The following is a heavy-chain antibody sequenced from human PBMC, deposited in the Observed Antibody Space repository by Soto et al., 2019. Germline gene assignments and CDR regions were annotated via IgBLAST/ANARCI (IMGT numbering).Heavy chain of an antibody. Sequence: QVQLVESGGGVVQPGRSLRLSCAASGFTFSSYAMHWVRQAPGKGLEWVAVISYDGSNKYYADSVKGRFTISRDNSXNXQYLQMNSLRAEDTAVYYCAREGGYSGYDLLYYFDYWGQGTLVTVSS. CDR2: ISYDGSNK. CDR1: GFTFSSYA. D-gene: IGHD5-12*01. V-gene: IGHV3-30-3*01. CDR3: AREGGYSGYDLLYYFDY. J-gene: IGHJ4*02.